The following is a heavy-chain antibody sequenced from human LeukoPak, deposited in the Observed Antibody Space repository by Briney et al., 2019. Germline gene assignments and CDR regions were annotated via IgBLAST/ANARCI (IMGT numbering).Heavy chain of an antibody. V-gene: IGHV3-30*04. CDR2: ISYDGSNK. J-gene: IGHJ4*02. CDR1: GFTFSSYA. Sequence: GGSLRLSCAASGFTFSSYAMHWVRQAPGKGLEWEAVISYDGSNKYYADSVKGRFTISRDNSKNTLYLQMNSLRAEDTAVYYCTTDRLGYYDSRPLGYWGQGTLVTVSS. CDR3: TTDRLGYYDSRPLGY. D-gene: IGHD3-22*01.